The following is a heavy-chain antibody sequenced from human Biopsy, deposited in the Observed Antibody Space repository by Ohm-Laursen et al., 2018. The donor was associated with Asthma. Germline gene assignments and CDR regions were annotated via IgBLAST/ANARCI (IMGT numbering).Heavy chain of an antibody. Sequence: GTLSLTCTVSGASIRGSGSYWAWIRQAPGKGPEWIGTTHYSGSTFYKPSLRSRDTMSLDTSTNQFSLRLSSVTATDTAVYYCASPVNRAFGGYEWAAVFDYWGQGILVTVSS. CDR1: GASIRGSGSY. J-gene: IGHJ4*02. D-gene: IGHD5-12*01. CDR2: THYSGST. V-gene: IGHV4-39*01. CDR3: ASPVNRAFGGYEWAAVFDY.